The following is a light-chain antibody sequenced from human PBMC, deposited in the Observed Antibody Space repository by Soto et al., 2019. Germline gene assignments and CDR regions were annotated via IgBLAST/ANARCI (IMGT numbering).Light chain of an antibody. CDR3: GSWDSSLSAYV. V-gene: IGLV1-51*01. Sequence: QSVLTQPPSVSAAPGQKVTISCSGSSSNIGGNSVSWYQQLPGTAPKLLIYDDNKRPSAIPDRFSGSKSGTSATLGITGLQTGDDADYYCGSWDSSLSAYVFGTGTKV. CDR2: DDN. CDR1: SSNIGGNS. J-gene: IGLJ1*01.